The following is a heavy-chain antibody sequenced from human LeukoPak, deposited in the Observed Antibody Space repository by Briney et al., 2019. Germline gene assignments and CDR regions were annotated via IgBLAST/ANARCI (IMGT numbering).Heavy chain of an antibody. V-gene: IGHV1-3*01. CDR2: INAGNGNT. J-gene: IGHJ4*02. CDR3: ARGGRITMVRGAEFDY. CDR1: GYTFTSYA. D-gene: IGHD3-10*01. Sequence: GASVKVSCKASGYTFTSYAMHWVRQAPGQRLEWMGWINAGNGNTKYSQKFQGRVTITRDTSASTAYMELSSLRSEDTAVYYCARGGRITMVRGAEFDYWGQGTLVTVSS.